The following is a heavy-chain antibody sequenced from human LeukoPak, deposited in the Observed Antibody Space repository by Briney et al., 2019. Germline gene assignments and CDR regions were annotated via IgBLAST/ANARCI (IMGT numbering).Heavy chain of an antibody. CDR2: IYTSGST. J-gene: IGHJ4*02. Sequence: SETLSLTCTVSGGSISSGSYYWSWIRQPAGKGLEWIGRIYTSGSTNYNPSLKSRVTISVDTSKNQFSLKLSSVTAADTAVYYCASAGVAGVDYWGQGTLVTVSS. CDR1: GGSISSGSYY. V-gene: IGHV4-61*02. D-gene: IGHD6-19*01. CDR3: ASAGVAGVDY.